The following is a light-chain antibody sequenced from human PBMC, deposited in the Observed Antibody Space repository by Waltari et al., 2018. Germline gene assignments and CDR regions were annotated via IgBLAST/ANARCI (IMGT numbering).Light chain of an antibody. CDR2: EVS. CDR3: SSYASSSTLV. J-gene: IGLJ3*02. V-gene: IGLV2-14*01. CDR1: SNDDGTYNY. Sequence: QSALTQPASVSGSPGQSITISCTGTSNDDGTYNYVSWYQQPPGKAPKLMIYEVSNRPSGVSNRFSASKSGNTASLTISGLQAEDEADYYCSSYASSSTLVFGGGTKVTVL.